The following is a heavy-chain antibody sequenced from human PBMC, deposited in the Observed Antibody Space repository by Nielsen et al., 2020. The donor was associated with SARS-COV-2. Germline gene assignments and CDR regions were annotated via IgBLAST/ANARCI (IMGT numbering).Heavy chain of an antibody. Sequence: SETLSLTCTVSGDSMSDSNYYWVWIRQPPGKGLEWIASIYYSGITYYNTSLKSRVTISIDTSKNHLSLRLNSVAAADTAVYYCVRLNRRILTPLALASLRFDYWGQGSLVTVSS. D-gene: IGHD1-14*01. J-gene: IGHJ4*02. CDR1: GDSMSDSNYY. V-gene: IGHV4-39*02. CDR2: IYYSGIT. CDR3: VRLNRRILTPLALASLRFDY.